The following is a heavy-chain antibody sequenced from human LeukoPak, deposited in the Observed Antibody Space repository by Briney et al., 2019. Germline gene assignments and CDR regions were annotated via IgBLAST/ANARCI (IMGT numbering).Heavy chain of an antibody. V-gene: IGHV4-34*01. Sequence: HPSETLSLTCAVYGGSFSGYYWSWIRQPPGKGLEWIGEINHSGSTNYNPSLKSRVTISVDTSKNQFSLKLSSVTAADTAVYYCARHVGEGYYGSGRRYYFDYWGQGTLVTVSS. J-gene: IGHJ4*02. CDR3: ARHVGEGYYGSGRRYYFDY. D-gene: IGHD3-10*01. CDR2: INHSGST. CDR1: GGSFSGYY.